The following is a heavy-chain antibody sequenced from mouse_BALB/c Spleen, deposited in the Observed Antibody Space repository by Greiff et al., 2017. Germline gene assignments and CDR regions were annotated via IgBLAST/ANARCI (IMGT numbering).Heavy chain of an antibody. CDR1: GYTFTSYW. CDR2: INPSTGYT. V-gene: IGHV1-7*01. CDR3: ARRGSGPYLDY. J-gene: IGHJ2*01. D-gene: IGHD1-1*01. Sequence: VKLMESGAELAKPGASVKMSCKASGYTFTSYWMHWVKQRPGQGLEWIGYINPSTGYTEYNQKFKDKATLTADKSSSTAYMQLSSLTSEDSAVYYCARRGSGPYLDYWGQGTTLTVSS.